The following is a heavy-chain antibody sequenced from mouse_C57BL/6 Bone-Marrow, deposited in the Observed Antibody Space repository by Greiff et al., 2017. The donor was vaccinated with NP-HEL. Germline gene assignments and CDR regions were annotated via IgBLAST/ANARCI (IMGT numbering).Heavy chain of an antibody. J-gene: IGHJ1*03. CDR3: TTDYSNLYWYFDV. V-gene: IGHV14-4*01. Sequence: EVQLQQSGAELVRPGASVKLSCTASGFNIKDDYMHWVKQRPEQGLEWIGWIDPENGDTEYASKFQGKATITADTSSNTAYLQLSSLTSEDTAVYYSTTDYSNLYWYFDVWGTGTTVTVSS. CDR1: GFNIKDDY. D-gene: IGHD2-5*01. CDR2: IDPENGDT.